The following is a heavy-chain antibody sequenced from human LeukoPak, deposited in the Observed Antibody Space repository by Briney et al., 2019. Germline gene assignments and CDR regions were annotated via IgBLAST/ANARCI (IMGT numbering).Heavy chain of an antibody. CDR2: ISGSGATT. D-gene: IGHD3-16*02. Sequence: PGASLRLSCAASRFTFSNYAMSWVRLAPGKGLEWVSAISGSGATTYYADSVKGRFTISRDNSKNTLYLQVNSLRAEDTAVYYCAKWAVYDYVWGSYRPFYFDYWGQGTLVTVSS. CDR3: AKWAVYDYVWGSYRPFYFDY. J-gene: IGHJ4*02. V-gene: IGHV3-23*01. CDR1: RFTFSNYA.